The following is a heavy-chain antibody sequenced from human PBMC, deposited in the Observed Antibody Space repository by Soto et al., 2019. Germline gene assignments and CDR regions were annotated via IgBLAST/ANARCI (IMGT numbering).Heavy chain of an antibody. CDR2: IKSKTDGGTT. D-gene: IGHD2-2*01. V-gene: IGHV3-15*07. J-gene: IGHJ6*02. CDR1: GFTFSNAW. CDR3: TTAKDSVVVPGGDYYYGMDV. Sequence: EVQLVESGGGLVKPGGSLRLSCAASGFTFSNAWMNWVRQAPGKGLEWVGRIKSKTDGGTTDYAAPVKGRFTISRDDSKNMLYLQMNSLKTEDTAVYYCTTAKDSVVVPGGDYYYGMDVWGQGTTVTVSS.